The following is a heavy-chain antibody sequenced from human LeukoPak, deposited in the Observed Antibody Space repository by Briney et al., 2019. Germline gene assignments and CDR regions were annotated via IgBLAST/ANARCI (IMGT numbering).Heavy chain of an antibody. D-gene: IGHD4-17*01. CDR2: MNPNSGNT. CDR1: GYTFTSYD. J-gene: IGHJ4*02. V-gene: IGHV1-8*03. CDR3: AVSRDYGDYDPPDY. Sequence: ASVKVSCKASGYTFTSYDINWVRQATGQGLEWMGWMNPNSGNTGYAQKFQGRVTITRNTSISTAYMELSSLRSEDTAVYYCAVSRDYGDYDPPDYWGQGTLVTVSS.